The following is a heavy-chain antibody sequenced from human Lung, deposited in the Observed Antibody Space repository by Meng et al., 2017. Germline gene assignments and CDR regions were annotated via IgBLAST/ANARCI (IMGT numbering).Heavy chain of an antibody. D-gene: IGHD3-22*01. V-gene: IGHV1-69*01. J-gene: IGHJ4*02. CDR3: ARAEDYYDSSGYYYGLDY. CDR2: IIPIFGTA. CDR1: GGTFSSYA. Sequence: RVPFGDRGQNPGSVGTASSQASGGTFSSYAISWVRQAPGQGLEWMGGIIPIFGTANYAQKFQGRVTITADESTSTAYMELSSLRSEDTAVYYCARAEDYYDSSGYYYGLDYWGQGTLVTVSS.